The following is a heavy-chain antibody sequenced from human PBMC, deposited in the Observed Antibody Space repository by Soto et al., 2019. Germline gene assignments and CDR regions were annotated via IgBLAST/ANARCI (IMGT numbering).Heavy chain of an antibody. CDR3: ARVPDRSGWPNFDY. J-gene: IGHJ4*02. CDR2: INAGNGNT. Sequence: QVQLVQSGAEVKKPGASVKVSCKASGYTFTSYAMHWVRQAPGQRLEWMGWINAGNGNTKYSQKFQGRVTITRDTSASTAYMELSSLRSEDTAVYYCARVPDRSGWPNFDYWGQGTLVTVPS. CDR1: GYTFTSYA. D-gene: IGHD6-19*01. V-gene: IGHV1-3*01.